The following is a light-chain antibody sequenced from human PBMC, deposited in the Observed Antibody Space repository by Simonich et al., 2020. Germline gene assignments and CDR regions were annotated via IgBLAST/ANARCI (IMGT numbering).Light chain of an antibody. CDR1: SSNIGSNT. J-gene: IGLJ3*02. CDR3: AAWDDSLNGWV. V-gene: IGLV1-44*01. CDR2: SKN. Sequence: QSVLTQPPSASGNPGQRVTISCYESSSNIGSNTVNWYQQLPGQAPKLLIYSKNQRTPGVPDRFSGSKACTSASLAISGLQSEDEADYYCAAWDDSLNGWVFGGGTKLTVL.